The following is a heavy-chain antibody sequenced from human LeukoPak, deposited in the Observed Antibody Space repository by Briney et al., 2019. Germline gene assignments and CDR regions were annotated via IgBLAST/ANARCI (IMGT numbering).Heavy chain of an antibody. CDR1: GYTFTGYY. V-gene: IGHV1-2*04. CDR3: ARDPTGDGDYYYYYGMDV. CDR2: INPNSGGT. D-gene: IGHD7-27*01. Sequence: ASVKVSCKASGYTFTGYYMHWVRQAPGQGLEWMGWINPNSGGTNYAQKFQGWVTMTRDTSISTAYMELSRLRSDDTAVYYCARDPTGDGDYYYYYGMDVWGQGTTVAVSS. J-gene: IGHJ6*02.